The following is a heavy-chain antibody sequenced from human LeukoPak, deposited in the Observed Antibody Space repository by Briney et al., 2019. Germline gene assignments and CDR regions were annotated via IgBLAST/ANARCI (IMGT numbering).Heavy chain of an antibody. CDR1: GFTFSSYS. J-gene: IGHJ5*02. CDR3: ARDAASIAAPNWFDP. V-gene: IGHV3-48*01. Sequence: GGSLRLSCAASGFTFSSYSMNWVRQAPGKGLEWVSYISSSSSAIYYADSVKGRFTISRDNAKNSLYLQMNSLRAEDTAVYYCARDAASIAAPNWFDPWGQGTLVTVSS. D-gene: IGHD6-6*01. CDR2: ISSSSSAI.